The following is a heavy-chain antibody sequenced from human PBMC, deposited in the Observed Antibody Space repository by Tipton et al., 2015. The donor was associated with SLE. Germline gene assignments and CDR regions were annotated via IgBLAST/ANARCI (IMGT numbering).Heavy chain of an antibody. CDR3: AREAAAIASDY. CDR1: GYTFTNYD. CDR2: MNPNSGYT. D-gene: IGHD2-2*02. Sequence: QSGPEVKKPGASVKVSCKASGYTFTNYDINWVRQATGQGLEWMGWMNPNSGYTGYAQKFQGRVTMTRNTSISTAYMELSSLKSEDTAVYYCAREAAAIASDYWGQGTLVTVSS. J-gene: IGHJ4*02. V-gene: IGHV1-8*01.